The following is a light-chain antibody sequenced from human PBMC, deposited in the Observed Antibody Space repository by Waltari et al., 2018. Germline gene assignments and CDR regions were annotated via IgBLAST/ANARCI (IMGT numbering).Light chain of an antibody. V-gene: IGLV1-40*01. J-gene: IGLJ2*01. CDR3: QSYDSSLSGSV. CDR2: GNS. CDR1: RPNTRPRSH. Sequence: QSVLTQPPPVSGAPAQRVTSSCPRSRPNTRPRSHLHGYQHLPGTAPKLLIYGNSNRPSGVPDRFSGSKSGTSASLAITGLQAEDEADYYCQSYDSSLSGSVFGGGTKLTVL.